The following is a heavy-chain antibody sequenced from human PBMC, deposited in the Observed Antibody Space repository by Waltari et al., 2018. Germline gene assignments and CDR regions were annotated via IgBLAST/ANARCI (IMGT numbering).Heavy chain of an antibody. V-gene: IGHV3-23*01. CDR1: GFSFSKYP. CDR2: ISVTGAT. CDR3: AKDLDSYGWHEENWFDP. Sequence: EVQLLESGGGLGQPGGSLRLSCAASGFSFSKYPMNWVRQAPGKGPEWVSTISVTGATHYADSVKGRFAISRDNSKNTLYLQMSSLRVEDTAIYYCAKDLDSYGWHEENWFDPWGQGTLVTVSS. D-gene: IGHD5-18*01. J-gene: IGHJ5*02.